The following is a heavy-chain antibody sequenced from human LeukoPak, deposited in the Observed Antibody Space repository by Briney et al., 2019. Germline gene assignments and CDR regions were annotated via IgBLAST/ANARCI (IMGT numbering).Heavy chain of an antibody. Sequence: GRSLRLSCAASGFTFSSYDIHWVRQAPGKGLEWVAVISYDGTNKYYADSVKGRFTISRDNSKNTLYLQMNSLRAEDTAVYYCAKGGQQWLYYFDYWGQGTLVTVSS. CDR2: ISYDGTNK. J-gene: IGHJ4*02. D-gene: IGHD6-19*01. CDR1: GFTFSSYD. V-gene: IGHV3-30*18. CDR3: AKGGQQWLYYFDY.